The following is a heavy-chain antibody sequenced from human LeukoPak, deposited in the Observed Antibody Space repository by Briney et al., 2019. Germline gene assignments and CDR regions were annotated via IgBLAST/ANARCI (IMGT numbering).Heavy chain of an antibody. CDR2: INSDGSST. CDR1: GFTFSSYW. J-gene: IGHJ6*02. CDR3: ARDLTVAAYYYYYYGMDV. Sequence: QPGGSLRLSCAASGFTFSSYWMHWVRQAPGKGLVWVSRINSDGSSTSYADSVKGRFTISRDNAKNTLYLQINSLRAEDTAVYYCARDLTVAAYYYYYYGMDVWGQGTTVTVSS. V-gene: IGHV3-74*01. D-gene: IGHD6-19*01.